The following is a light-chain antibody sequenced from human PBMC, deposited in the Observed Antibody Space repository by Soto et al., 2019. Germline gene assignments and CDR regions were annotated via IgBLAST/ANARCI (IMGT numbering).Light chain of an antibody. Sequence: AIRMTPSPSSLSASTGDRVTNTCRASQGISSYLAWYQQKPGKAPKLLIYAASTLQSGVPSRFSGSGSGTDFALTITSLQPEDSATYFCQQLNSYPQTFGQGTRLEIK. CDR1: QGISSY. CDR2: AAS. CDR3: QQLNSYPQT. V-gene: IGKV1-8*01. J-gene: IGKJ5*01.